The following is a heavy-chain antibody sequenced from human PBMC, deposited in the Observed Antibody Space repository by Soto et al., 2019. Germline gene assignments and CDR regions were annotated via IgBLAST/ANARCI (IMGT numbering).Heavy chain of an antibody. CDR2: IDYSGST. D-gene: IGHD1-20*01. CDR3: VRSNWNGLVGAFDF. Sequence: QVQLQESGPGLVKPSQTLSLTCTVSGGSISSATSYWSWIRQPPGKGLEWIGYIDYSGSTYYNPSLKSRLTISVDTSKSQFSLRLSSVTAADTAFFYCVRSNWNGLVGAFDFWGQGTMVTVSS. CDR1: GGSISSATSY. V-gene: IGHV4-30-4*01. J-gene: IGHJ3*01.